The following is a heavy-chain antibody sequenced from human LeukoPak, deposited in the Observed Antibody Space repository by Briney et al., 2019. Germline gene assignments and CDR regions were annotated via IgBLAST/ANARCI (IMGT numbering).Heavy chain of an antibody. V-gene: IGHV1-69*05. Sequence: ASVKVSCKASGGTFSSYAISWVRQAPRQGLEWMGGIIPIFGTANYAQKFQGRVTITTDESTSTAYMELSSLRSEDTAVYYCARARFLEWLLGPLGWFDPWGQEPWSPSPQ. J-gene: IGHJ5*02. CDR2: IIPIFGTA. D-gene: IGHD3-3*01. CDR3: ARARFLEWLLGPLGWFDP. CDR1: GGTFSSYA.